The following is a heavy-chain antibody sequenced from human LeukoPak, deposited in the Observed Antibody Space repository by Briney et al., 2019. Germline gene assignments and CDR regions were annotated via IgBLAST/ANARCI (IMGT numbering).Heavy chain of an antibody. V-gene: IGHV1-8*01. J-gene: IGHJ4*02. CDR1: GYTFTPYG. Sequence: AGVPVSHMRSGYTFTPYGIIWVRQPPGPGLEWVGWLNPNSGDTGYAQTFPGKVSITRNTSIATAYMELSSLRSEDTAVYYCAREAKMGEDDYWGQGTLVTVSS. CDR3: AREAKMGEDDY. D-gene: IGHD3-16*01. CDR2: LNPNSGDT.